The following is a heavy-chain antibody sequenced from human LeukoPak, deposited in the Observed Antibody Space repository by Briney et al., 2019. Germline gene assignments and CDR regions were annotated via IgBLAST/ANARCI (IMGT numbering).Heavy chain of an antibody. CDR3: ARVWPCSNGVCPDVFDY. CDR1: VYTFTGYY. J-gene: IGHJ4*02. Sequence: ASVKVSCKASVYTFTGYYIHLVRQAPGQGLEWMGWIKPHSGGTNYAQKFQGRVTMTRDTSISTAYMELSRLRSDDTAVYYCARVWPCSNGVCPDVFDYWGQGTLVTVSS. V-gene: IGHV1-2*02. D-gene: IGHD2-8*01. CDR2: IKPHSGGT.